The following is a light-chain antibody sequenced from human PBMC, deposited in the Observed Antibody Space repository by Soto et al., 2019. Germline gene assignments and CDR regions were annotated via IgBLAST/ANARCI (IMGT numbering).Light chain of an antibody. CDR1: SRDVGKYNY. V-gene: IGLV2-8*01. J-gene: IGLJ2*01. CDR2: EVN. CDR3: ASVADGDIYV. Sequence: QSALTQPPSASGSPGQSVTISCTGTSRDVGKYNYVSWYQQYPGRVPKLMIFEVNKRPSGVPDRFSGSKSGNTAFLTVSGLQTEDDGDYYCASVADGDIYVFGGGTQLTVL.